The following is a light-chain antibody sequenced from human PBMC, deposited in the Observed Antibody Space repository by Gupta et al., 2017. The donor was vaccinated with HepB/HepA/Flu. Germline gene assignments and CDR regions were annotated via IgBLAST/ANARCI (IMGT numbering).Light chain of an antibody. CDR3: QQYGTIPPT. V-gene: IGKV3-20*01. Sequence: VLTQSPGTLSLSPGETATLSCRASQSVTSNYLAWYQHHAGQAPRLLIYGASTRATGIPDRSSGSGSGTDFTLTISRLEPEDSAAYYCQQYGTIPPTFGHGTKVDIE. CDR1: QSVTSNY. CDR2: GAS. J-gene: IGKJ3*01.